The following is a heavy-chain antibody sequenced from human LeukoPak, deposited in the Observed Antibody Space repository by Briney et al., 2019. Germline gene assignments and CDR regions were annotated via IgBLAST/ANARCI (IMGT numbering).Heavy chain of an antibody. CDR1: GFTLSDHY. CDR2: TRNKANSYTT. CDR3: ARDHGGLDY. V-gene: IGHV3-72*01. D-gene: IGHD4-23*01. J-gene: IGHJ4*02. Sequence: PGGSLRLSCAASGFTLSDHYMDWVRQAPGKGLEWVGRTRNKANSYTTEYAASVKGRFTISRDDSKNSLYLQMKSLKTEDTAVYYCARDHGGLDYWGQGTLVTVSS.